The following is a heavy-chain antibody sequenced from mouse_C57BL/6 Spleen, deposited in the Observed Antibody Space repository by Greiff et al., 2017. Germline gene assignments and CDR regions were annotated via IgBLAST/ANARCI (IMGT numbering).Heavy chain of an antibody. D-gene: IGHD1-1*01. CDR2: IHPNSGST. CDR1: GYTFTSYW. J-gene: IGHJ2*01. CDR3: AREGYYGSSLLDY. V-gene: IGHV1-64*01. Sequence: VQLQQPGAELVKPGASVKLSCKASGYTFTSYWMHWVKQRPGQGLEWIGMIHPNSGSTNYNEKFKSKATLTVDKSSSTAYMQLSSLTSEDSAVYYCAREGYYGSSLLDYWGQGTTLTVSS.